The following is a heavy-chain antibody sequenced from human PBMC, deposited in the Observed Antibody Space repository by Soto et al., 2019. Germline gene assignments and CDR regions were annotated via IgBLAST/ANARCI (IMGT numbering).Heavy chain of an antibody. CDR3: ARDAMVGDFPGGFDP. V-gene: IGHV4-59*01. CDR1: GGSISSYY. Sequence: QVQLQESGPGLVKPSETLSRTCTVSGGSISSYYWSWIRQHPGKGLEWIGYIYYSGSTNYNPSLKSRVTISVDTSKNQFSLKLSSVTAADTAVYYCARDAMVGDFPGGFDPWGQGTLVTVSS. J-gene: IGHJ5*02. D-gene: IGHD2-15*01. CDR2: IYYSGST.